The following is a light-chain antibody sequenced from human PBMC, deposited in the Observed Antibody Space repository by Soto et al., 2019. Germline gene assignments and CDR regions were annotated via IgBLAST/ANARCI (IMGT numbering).Light chain of an antibody. V-gene: IGLV2-14*01. CDR2: EAT. Sequence: QSVLTQPASVSGSPGQSITISCSGTSSDIGASNYVSWYQQHPGKAPRLLIYEATDRPSGISSRFSASKSGNTASLTISGLQTEDEAHYYCYSYTLTTTGVFGGGTKVTVL. CDR3: YSYTLTTTGV. J-gene: IGLJ3*02. CDR1: SSDIGASNY.